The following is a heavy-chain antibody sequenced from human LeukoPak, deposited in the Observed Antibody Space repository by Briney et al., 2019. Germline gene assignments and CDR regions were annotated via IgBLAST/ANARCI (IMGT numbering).Heavy chain of an antibody. V-gene: IGHV3-23*01. D-gene: IGHD3-10*01. CDR2: ISGSGGST. Sequence: GGSLRLSCAVSGITLSNYGMSWVRQAPGKGLEWVAGISGSGGSTNYADSVKGRFTISRDNPKNTLHLQMNSLRDEDTAVYFCAKRGVVIRVILVGFHKEAYYFDSWGQGALVTVSS. J-gene: IGHJ4*02. CDR1: GITLSNYG. CDR3: AKRGVVIRVILVGFHKEAYYFDS.